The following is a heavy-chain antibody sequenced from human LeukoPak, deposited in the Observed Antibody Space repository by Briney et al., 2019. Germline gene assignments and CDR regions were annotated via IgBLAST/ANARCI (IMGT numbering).Heavy chain of an antibody. J-gene: IGHJ4*02. CDR1: GDSISSGGYS. V-gene: IGHV4-39*07. D-gene: IGHD6-13*01. Sequence: PSETLSLTCVVSGDSISSGGYSWNWIRQPPGKGLEWIGSIYYSGSTYYNPSLKSRVTISVDTSKNQFSLKLSSVTAADTAVYYCARDQPGGARIAAAGYYFDYWGQGTLVTVSS. CDR2: IYYSGST. CDR3: ARDQPGGARIAAAGYYFDY.